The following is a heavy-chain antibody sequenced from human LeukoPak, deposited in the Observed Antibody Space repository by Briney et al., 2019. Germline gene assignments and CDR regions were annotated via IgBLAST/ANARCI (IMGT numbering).Heavy chain of an antibody. Sequence: GGSLRLSCAGSGFALKSYSLTWVRQAPGKGLEWVSSISSTSAYIHYADSVKGRFTISRDNSKNTLYLQMNSLRAEDTAVYYCAKSGCGGDCYDFDYWGQGTLVTVSS. D-gene: IGHD2-21*01. CDR1: GFALKSYS. V-gene: IGHV3-21*04. CDR2: ISSTSAYI. J-gene: IGHJ4*02. CDR3: AKSGCGGDCYDFDY.